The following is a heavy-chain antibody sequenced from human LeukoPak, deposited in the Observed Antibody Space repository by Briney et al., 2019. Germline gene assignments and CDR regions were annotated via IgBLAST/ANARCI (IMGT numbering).Heavy chain of an antibody. V-gene: IGHV1-2*02. CDR1: GYTFTGYY. CDR3: ARGHYYGSGSYMWYYYYMDV. D-gene: IGHD3-10*01. J-gene: IGHJ6*03. Sequence: ASVKVSCKASGYTFTGYYMHWVRQAPGQGLEWMGWINPNSGGTNYAQKFQGRVTMTRDTSISTAYMELSRLRSDDTAVYYCARGHYYGSGSYMWYYYYMDVWGKGTTVTVSS. CDR2: INPNSGGT.